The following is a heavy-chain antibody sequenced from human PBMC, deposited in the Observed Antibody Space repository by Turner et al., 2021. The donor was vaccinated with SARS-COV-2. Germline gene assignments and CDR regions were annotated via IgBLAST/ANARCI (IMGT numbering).Heavy chain of an antibody. D-gene: IGHD6-13*01. CDR2: IKQDGSEK. Sequence: EVPLVESGGGLVQPGGSLRLSCAASGFTFSIYWMSWVRQAPGKGLEWVANIKQDGSEKYYVDSVKGRFTISRDNAKKSLYLQMNSLRAEDTAVYYCARLGGSSWYFDYWGQGTLVTVSS. CDR3: ARLGGSSWYFDY. J-gene: IGHJ4*02. CDR1: GFTFSIYW. V-gene: IGHV3-7*01.